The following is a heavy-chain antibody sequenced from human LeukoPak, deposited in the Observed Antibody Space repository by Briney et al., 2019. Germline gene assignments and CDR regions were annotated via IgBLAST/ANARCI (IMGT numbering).Heavy chain of an antibody. D-gene: IGHD1-1*01. V-gene: IGHV1-69*13. CDR1: GGTFSSYA. J-gene: IGHJ6*03. CDR2: IIPIFGTA. CDR3: AREKNWNDVSYYMDV. Sequence: GASVKVSCKASGGTFSSYAISWVRQAPGQGLEWMGGIIPIFGTANYAQKFQGRVTITADESTSTAYMELSRLRSDDTAVYYCAREKNWNDVSYYMDVWGKGTTVTVSS.